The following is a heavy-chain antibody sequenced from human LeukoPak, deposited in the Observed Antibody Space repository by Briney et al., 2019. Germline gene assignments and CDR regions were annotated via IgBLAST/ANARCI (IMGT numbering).Heavy chain of an antibody. V-gene: IGHV1-2*02. CDR2: INPNSGGT. J-gene: IGHJ5*02. Sequence: ASVKVSYKASGYTFTGYYMHWVRQAPGQGLEWMGWINPNSGGTNYAQKFQGRVTMTRDTSISTAYMELSRLRSDDTAVYYCARVGCSSTSCYRGGWFDPWGQGTLVTVSS. CDR3: ARVGCSSTSCYRGGWFDP. D-gene: IGHD2-2*02. CDR1: GYTFTGYY.